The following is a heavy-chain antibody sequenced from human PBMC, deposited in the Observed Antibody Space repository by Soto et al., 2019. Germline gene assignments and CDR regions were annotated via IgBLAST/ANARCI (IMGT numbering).Heavy chain of an antibody. CDR3: TRDLFSYDYSGILWFDP. CDR2: IRSKGHNYAT. V-gene: IGHV3-73*01. J-gene: IGHJ5*02. CDR1: GFAFSGSA. Sequence: LRLSCAASGFAFSGSAMYWVRQASGKGPEWVGRIRSKGHNYATEYAASVKGRFTISRDDSKNTAYLQMNSLQTEDTAVYYCTRDLFSYDYSGILWFDPWGQGTLVTVS. D-gene: IGHD3-16*01.